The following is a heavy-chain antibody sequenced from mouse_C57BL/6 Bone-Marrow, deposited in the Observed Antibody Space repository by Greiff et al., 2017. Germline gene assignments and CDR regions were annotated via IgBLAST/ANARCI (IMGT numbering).Heavy chain of an antibody. J-gene: IGHJ4*01. D-gene: IGHD1-2*01. CDR1: GFTFSDYG. V-gene: IGHV5-15*01. Sequence: EVHLVESGGGLVQPGGSLKLSCAASGFTFSDYGMAWVRQAPRKGPEWVAFISTLAYSINYADTVTGRFPITCENAKNTLYLEMRSPRSEDTAKSASARRLSYAMDYWGQGTSVTVSS. CDR3: ARRLSYAMDY. CDR2: ISTLAYSI.